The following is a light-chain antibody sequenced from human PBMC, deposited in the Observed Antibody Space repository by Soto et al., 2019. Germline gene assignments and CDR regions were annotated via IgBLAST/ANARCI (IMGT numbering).Light chain of an antibody. Sequence: EIVLTQSPGTLSWSPGERATLSFMAIQSVSSSYLAWYQQKPGQAPRLLIYDASNRATGIPARFSGSGSGTDFTLTISSLEPEDFAVYYCQQYNNWPPWTFGQGTKVDIK. CDR3: QQYNNWPPWT. CDR2: DAS. J-gene: IGKJ1*01. V-gene: IGKV3-20*01. CDR1: QSVSSSY.